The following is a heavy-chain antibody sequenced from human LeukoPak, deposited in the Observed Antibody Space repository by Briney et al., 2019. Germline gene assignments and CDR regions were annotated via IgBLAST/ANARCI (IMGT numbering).Heavy chain of an antibody. D-gene: IGHD2-8*01. J-gene: IGHJ4*02. CDR2: IKQDGSEK. CDR1: GLTFSNYA. V-gene: IGHV3-7*01. Sequence: GGSLRLSCAASGLTFSNYAMSWVRQAPGKGLEWVANIKQDGSEKYYVDSVKGRFTISRDNAKNSLYLQMNSLRAEDTAVYYCARGIILDIVLVVYAILPDYWGQGTLVTVSS. CDR3: ARGIILDIVLVVYAILPDY.